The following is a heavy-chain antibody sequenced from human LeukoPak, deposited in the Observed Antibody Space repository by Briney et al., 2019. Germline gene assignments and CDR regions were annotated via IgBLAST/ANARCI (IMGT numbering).Heavy chain of an antibody. V-gene: IGHV3-53*01. Sequence: GGSLRLSCAASGFSVSTNYMNWVRQVPGKGLEWVSILYSGDSTYYADSVKGRFIVSRDNSKNTLYLQMNALRVEDTAVYYCARVGDHYHWYLDVWGRGTLVTVSS. CDR1: GFSVSTNY. J-gene: IGHJ2*01. CDR2: LYSGDST. CDR3: ARVGDHYHWYLDV. D-gene: IGHD3-10*01.